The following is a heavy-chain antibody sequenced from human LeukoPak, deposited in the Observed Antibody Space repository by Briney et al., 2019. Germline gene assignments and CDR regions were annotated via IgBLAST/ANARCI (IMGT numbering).Heavy chain of an antibody. CDR2: IIPIFGTA. Sequence: SVKVSCKASGGTFSSYAISWVRQAPGQGLEWMGGIIPIFGTANYAQKFQGRVTITTDESTSTAYMELSSLRSEDTAVYYCAREPDILTGTYYYMDVWGKGTTVTVSS. D-gene: IGHD3-9*01. V-gene: IGHV1-69*05. J-gene: IGHJ6*03. CDR1: GGTFSSYA. CDR3: AREPDILTGTYYYMDV.